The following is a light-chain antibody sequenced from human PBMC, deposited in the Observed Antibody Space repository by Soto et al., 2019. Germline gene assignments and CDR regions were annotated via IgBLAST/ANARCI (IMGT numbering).Light chain of an antibody. CDR2: GDH. Sequence: QSALTQPASVSGSPGQSITISCTGTSSDVGRYSLVSWYQQHPGKAPKLMISGDHKRPSGVSNRFSGSKSGNTASLTISEIQTEDEADYYCCSYAGSNTWVFGTGTKSPS. CDR1: SSDVGRYSL. CDR3: CSYAGSNTWV. J-gene: IGLJ1*01. V-gene: IGLV2-23*01.